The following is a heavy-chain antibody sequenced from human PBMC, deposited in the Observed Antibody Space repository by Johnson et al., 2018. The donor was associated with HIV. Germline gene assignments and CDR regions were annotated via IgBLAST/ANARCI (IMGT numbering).Heavy chain of an antibody. D-gene: IGHD3-22*01. CDR2: ISYDGSSK. CDR3: AKDVGNYWPNAFDI. J-gene: IGHJ3*02. V-gene: IGHV3-30*18. CDR1: GFTFSSYG. Sequence: QVQLVESGGGVVQPGRSLRLSCAASGFTFSSYGMHWVRQAPGKGLEWVAVISYDGSSKYYADSVKGRFTISRDNAKNTLYLQMNSLRAEDTAVYYCAKDVGNYWPNAFDIWGQGTTVTVSS.